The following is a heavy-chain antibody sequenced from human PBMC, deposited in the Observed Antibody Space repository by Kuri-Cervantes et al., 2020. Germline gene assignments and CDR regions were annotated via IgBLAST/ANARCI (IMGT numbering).Heavy chain of an antibody. CDR1: GFTFDDYA. D-gene: IGHD5-24*01. CDR2: ISWDGGST. CDR3: AKMILRRDGYNLACTD. J-gene: IGHJ4*02. Sequence: GGSLRLSCAASGFTFDDYAMHWVRQAPGKGLEWVSGISWDGGSTYYADSVKGRFTISRDNSKNSLYLQMNSLRTEDTALYYCAKMILRRDGYNLACTDWGQGTLVTVSS. V-gene: IGHV3-43*02.